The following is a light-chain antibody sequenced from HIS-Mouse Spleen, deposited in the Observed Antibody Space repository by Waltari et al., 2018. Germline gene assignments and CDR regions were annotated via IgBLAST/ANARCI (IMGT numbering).Light chain of an antibody. Sequence: SALTQPASVSGSPGQSITISCTGTSSDVGGSNYVPWYQQHPGKAPQLMIYEVSNRPSGVSNRFSGSKSGNTASLTIFGLQAEDEADYYCSSYTSSSTWVFGGGTKLTVL. CDR1: SSDVGGSNY. CDR2: EVS. V-gene: IGLV2-14*01. CDR3: SSYTSSSTWV. J-gene: IGLJ3*02.